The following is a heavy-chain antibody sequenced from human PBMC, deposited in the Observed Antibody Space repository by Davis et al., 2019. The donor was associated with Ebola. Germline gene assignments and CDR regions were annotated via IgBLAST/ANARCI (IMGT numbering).Heavy chain of an antibody. CDR1: GYTFINYG. J-gene: IGHJ4*02. V-gene: IGHV1-18*04. D-gene: IGHD1-26*01. CDR3: ARGEGAPDN. Sequence: ASVKVSCKASGYTFINYGITWVRQAPGQGLEWLGWIRTYDGNTNYAQKLQDRVTMTTDTPTTTVFMELRNLRSDDTAVYWCARGEGAPDNWGQGTLVTVSS. CDR2: IRTYDGNT.